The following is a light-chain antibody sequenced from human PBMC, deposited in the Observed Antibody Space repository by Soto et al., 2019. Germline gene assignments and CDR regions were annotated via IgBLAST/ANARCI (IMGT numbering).Light chain of an antibody. J-gene: IGLJ1*01. Sequence: QSVLTQPASVSGSPGQSVTISCTGTSSDVGGNSVSWYQQLPGTAPKLLIYDDDKRPSGIPDRFSGSKSGTSATLGITGFQTGDEADYYCGSWDSSLSAYVFGTGTKVTV. CDR3: GSWDSSLSAYV. CDR2: DDD. V-gene: IGLV1-51*01. CDR1: SSDVGGNS.